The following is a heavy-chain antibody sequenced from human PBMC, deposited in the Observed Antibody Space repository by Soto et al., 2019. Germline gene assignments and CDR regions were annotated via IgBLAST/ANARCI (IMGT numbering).Heavy chain of an antibody. D-gene: IGHD6-13*01. CDR3: PKDPNVRLSSSWYLYYFDS. Sequence: EVQLLESGGGLVQPGGSLRLSCAASGFTFSSYAMSWVRQAPGKGLEWGSAISGSGGSTYYADSVKGRFTISRDTSKNTLYLQMNSLRAEDTAVYYCPKDPNVRLSSSWYLYYFDSWVQGTLVTVSS. CDR1: GFTFSSYA. J-gene: IGHJ4*02. V-gene: IGHV3-23*01. CDR2: ISGSGGST.